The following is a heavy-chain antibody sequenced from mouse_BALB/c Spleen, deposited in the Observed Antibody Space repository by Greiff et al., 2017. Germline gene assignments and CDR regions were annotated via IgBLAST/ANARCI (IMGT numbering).Heavy chain of an antibody. D-gene: IGHD2-1*01. CDR2: ISSGGST. V-gene: IGHV5-6-5*01. CDR1: GFTFSSYA. J-gene: IGHJ4*01. CDR3: ARGGYYGNYDGYAMDY. Sequence: EVMLVESGGGLVKPGGSLKLSCAASGFTFSSYAMSWVRQTPEKRLEWVASISSGGSTYYPDSVKGRFTISRDNARNILYLQMSSLRSEDTAMYYCARGGYYGNYDGYAMDYWGQGTSVTVSS.